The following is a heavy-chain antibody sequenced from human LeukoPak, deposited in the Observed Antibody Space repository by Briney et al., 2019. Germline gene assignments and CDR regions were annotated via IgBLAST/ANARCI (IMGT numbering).Heavy chain of an antibody. CDR1: GFTFSRYC. Sequence: GGSLRLSCAASGFTFSRYCMRWVRHVPGKGLVWVSRINPDATIITYADSVSGRFTISTDTAKNTMYLQVSNLRADDTAVYYSVRDLVLVTTPGEGLEDWGQGSLVSAS. D-gene: IGHD2-21*02. CDR3: VRDLVLVTTPGEGLED. V-gene: IGHV3-74*01. J-gene: IGHJ4*02. CDR2: INPDATII.